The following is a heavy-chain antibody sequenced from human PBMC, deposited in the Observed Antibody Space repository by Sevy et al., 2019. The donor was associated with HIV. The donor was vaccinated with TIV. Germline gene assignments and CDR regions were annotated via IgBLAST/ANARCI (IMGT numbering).Heavy chain of an antibody. J-gene: IGHJ4*02. D-gene: IGHD6-19*01. Sequence: SETLSLTCAVSGYSSSSGYYWGWIRQPPGKGLEWIGGIYHSGSTYYNPSLKSRVTISVDTAKNQFSLKLSSVTAADTAVYYCASLDSGWSGRPFDYWGQGTLVTVSS. V-gene: IGHV4-38-2*01. CDR1: GYSSSSGYY. CDR3: ASLDSGWSGRPFDY. CDR2: IYHSGST.